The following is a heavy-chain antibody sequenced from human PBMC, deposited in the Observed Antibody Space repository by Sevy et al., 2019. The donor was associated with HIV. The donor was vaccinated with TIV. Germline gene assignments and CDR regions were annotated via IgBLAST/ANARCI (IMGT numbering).Heavy chain of an antibody. V-gene: IGHV3-21*01. CDR2: ITGRSNYR. CDR1: GFTFSTST. D-gene: IGHD2-15*01. J-gene: IGHJ4*02. Sequence: GGSLRLSCAASGFTFSTSTMNWVRQAPGKGLEWVSLITGRSNYRLYADSVKGRFTISRDNAKNSLFLQMNSLRAEDTAVYYCVRDGWNYWGQGTLVTVSS. CDR3: VRDGWNY.